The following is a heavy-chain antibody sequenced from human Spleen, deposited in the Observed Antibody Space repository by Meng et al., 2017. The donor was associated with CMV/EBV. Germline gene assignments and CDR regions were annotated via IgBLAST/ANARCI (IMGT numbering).Heavy chain of an antibody. J-gene: IGHJ6*02. V-gene: IGHV3-48*04. CDR3: AKDSRLQFYQHYGIEV. Sequence: GESLKISCAASGFTFSSDSMNWVRQAPGKGLEWVSYLSSSTSTTDYADSVKGRFTITRDNAKNSLYLQMNSLRAEDTAVHYCAKDSRLQFYQHYGIEVWGQGTTVTVSS. CDR2: LSSSTSTT. CDR1: GFTFSSDS. D-gene: IGHD4-11*01.